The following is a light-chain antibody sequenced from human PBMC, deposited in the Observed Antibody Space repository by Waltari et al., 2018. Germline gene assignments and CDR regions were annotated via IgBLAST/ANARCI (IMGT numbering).Light chain of an antibody. J-gene: IGLJ3*02. Sequence: QSALAQPASVSGSPGQSITISCTGTRSEVGGYNYVSWYQQHPGKAPKLMIYDVSNRPSGVSNRFSGSKSGNTASLTISGLQAEDEADYYCTSYTSSSTWVFGGGTKLTVL. CDR2: DVS. V-gene: IGLV2-14*01. CDR3: TSYTSSSTWV. CDR1: RSEVGGYNY.